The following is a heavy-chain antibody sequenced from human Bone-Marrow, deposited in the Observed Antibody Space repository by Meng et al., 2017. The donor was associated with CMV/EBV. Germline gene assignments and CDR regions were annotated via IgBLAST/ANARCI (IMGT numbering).Heavy chain of an antibody. D-gene: IGHD6-13*01. J-gene: IGHJ6*02. Sequence: ASVKVSCKASGYTFTSYYMHWVRQAPGQGLEWMGIINPSGGSTSYAQKFQGRVTITTDESTSTAYMELSSLRSEDTAVYYCARSWLIAADYYYYGMDVWVQGTTVTVSS. CDR2: INPSGGST. CDR3: ARSWLIAADYYYYGMDV. V-gene: IGHV1-46*01. CDR1: GYTFTSYY.